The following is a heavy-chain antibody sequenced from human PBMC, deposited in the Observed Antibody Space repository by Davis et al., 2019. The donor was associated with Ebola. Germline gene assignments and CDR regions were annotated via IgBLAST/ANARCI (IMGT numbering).Heavy chain of an antibody. Sequence: ASVKVSCKASGYTFTNYAMNWVRQAPGQGLEWMGWINTNTGNPTYAQGFPGRFVLSVDTSVSTAYLQITSLKAEDTAVYYCARGDYFDYWGQGTLVTVSS. CDR1: GYTFTNYA. CDR2: INTNTGNP. J-gene: IGHJ4*02. V-gene: IGHV7-4-1*02. CDR3: ARGDYFDY.